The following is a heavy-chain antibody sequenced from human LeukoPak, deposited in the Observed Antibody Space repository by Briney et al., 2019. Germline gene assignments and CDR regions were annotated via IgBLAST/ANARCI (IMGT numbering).Heavy chain of an antibody. Sequence: PGGSLSLSCTVSGGSISSIRYYWGWLRQPPGKGLEWIVSTYYSGTTYYNPSHNRRVTFSEDTSKNQFSLTLSSVTAAATAVYYCARHRVSSGRFDWGQGTLVTVSS. D-gene: IGHD3-22*01. V-gene: IGHV4-39*01. CDR1: GGSISSIRYY. CDR2: TYYSGTT. J-gene: IGHJ4*02. CDR3: ARHRVSSGRFD.